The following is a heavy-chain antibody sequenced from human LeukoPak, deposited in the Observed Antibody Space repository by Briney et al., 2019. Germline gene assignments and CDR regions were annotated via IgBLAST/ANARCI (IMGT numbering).Heavy chain of an antibody. CDR2: INHSGST. V-gene: IGHV4-34*01. J-gene: IGHJ4*02. D-gene: IGHD2-2*01. Sequence: PSETLSLTCAVYGGSFSGYYWSWIRQPPGKGLEWIGEINHSGSTNYNPSLKGRVTISVDTSKNQFSLKLSSVTAADTAVYYCARESSSTRFIDYWGQGTLVTVSS. CDR3: ARESSSTRFIDY. CDR1: GGSFSGYY.